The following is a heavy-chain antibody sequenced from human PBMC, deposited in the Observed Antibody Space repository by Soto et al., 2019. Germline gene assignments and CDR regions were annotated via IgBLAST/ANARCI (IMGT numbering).Heavy chain of an antibody. CDR1: GYTFTSYY. V-gene: IGHV1-46*01. Sequence: QVQLVQSGAEVKKPGASVKISCKASGYTFTSYYMHWVRQAPGQGLEWMGIINPSGGSTNYAQKLQGRVAMTRDTSTSTVYMELNSLRSEDTAVYYCARPPYPGCINAVCYRLDYWGQGTLVTVSS. CDR2: INPSGGST. J-gene: IGHJ4*02. D-gene: IGHD2-8*01. CDR3: ARPPYPGCINAVCYRLDY.